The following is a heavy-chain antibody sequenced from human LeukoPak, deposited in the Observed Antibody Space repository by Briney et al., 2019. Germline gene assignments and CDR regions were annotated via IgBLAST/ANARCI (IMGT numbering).Heavy chain of an antibody. Sequence: GGSLRLSCAAYGFTFSSYSLSWVRQAPGKGLEWISSISSNDHSTYYAGSVKGRFTISRDNSKNTLYLQMNSLRAEDTAVYYCVSFAYWGQGTLVTVSS. CDR3: VSFAY. V-gene: IGHV3-23*01. CDR2: ISSNDHST. J-gene: IGHJ4*02. D-gene: IGHD2/OR15-2a*01. CDR1: GFTFSSYS.